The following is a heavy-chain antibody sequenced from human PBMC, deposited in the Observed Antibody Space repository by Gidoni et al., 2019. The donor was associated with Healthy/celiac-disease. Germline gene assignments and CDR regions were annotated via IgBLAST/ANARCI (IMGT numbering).Heavy chain of an antibody. Sequence: GKGLEWVSAISGSGGSTYYADSVKGRFTISRDNSKNTLYLQMNSLRAEDTAVYYCARDYYDSSGYPAPDAFDIWGQGTMVTVSS. CDR3: ARDYYDSSGYPAPDAFDI. J-gene: IGHJ3*02. D-gene: IGHD3-22*01. CDR2: ISGSGGST. V-gene: IGHV3-23*01.